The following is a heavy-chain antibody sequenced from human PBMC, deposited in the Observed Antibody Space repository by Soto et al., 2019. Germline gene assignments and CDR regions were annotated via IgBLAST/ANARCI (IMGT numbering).Heavy chain of an antibody. CDR3: ARVGNLPPPGLAFDY. CDR1: GGSISSSNW. V-gene: IGHV4-4*02. CDR2: IYHSGST. Sequence: SETLSLTCAVSGGSISSSNWWSWVRQPPGKGLEWIGEIYHSGSTNYNPSLKSRVTISVDKSKNQFSLKLSSVTAADTAVYYCARVGNLPPPGLAFDYWGQGTLVTVSS. D-gene: IGHD3-16*01. J-gene: IGHJ4*02.